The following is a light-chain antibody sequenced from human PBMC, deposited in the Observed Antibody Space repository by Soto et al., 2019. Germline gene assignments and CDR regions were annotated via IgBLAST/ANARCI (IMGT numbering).Light chain of an antibody. CDR2: GAS. J-gene: IGKJ1*01. V-gene: IGKV3-20*01. Sequence: ESVSRSCRASQSVTSNYLAWYQQKPGPAPRLLVYGASSRATGISDRFSGSRTGTYFTRLISRQYREASVPYYYPHCSTAGTFGQGTKVDIK. CDR3: PHCSTAGT. CDR1: QSVTSNY.